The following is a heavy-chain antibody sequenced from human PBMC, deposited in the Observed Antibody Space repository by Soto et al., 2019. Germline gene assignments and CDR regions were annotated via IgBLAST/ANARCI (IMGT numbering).Heavy chain of an antibody. CDR1: GGSISSSSYY. D-gene: IGHD3-22*01. Sequence: QLQLQESGPGLVKPSETLSLTCTVSGGSISSSSYYWGWIRQPPGKGLEWIGSIYYSGSTYYNPSLKSRVTISVDTSKNQFSLKLSSVTAADTAVYYCARRMYYYDSSGGGGYFDLWGRGTLVTVSS. CDR2: IYYSGST. CDR3: ARRMYYYDSSGGGGYFDL. J-gene: IGHJ2*01. V-gene: IGHV4-39*01.